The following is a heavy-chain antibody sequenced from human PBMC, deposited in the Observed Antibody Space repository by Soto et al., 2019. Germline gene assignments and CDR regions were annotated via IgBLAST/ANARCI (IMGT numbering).Heavy chain of an antibody. CDR3: ARDTSRPLDYNSNEYDDAFDI. Sequence: EVQLVESGGGLVQPGGSLRLSCAASGFNFKSYAMNWVRQAPGKGLEWVSFMSGGSSTIYYADSVKGRFTISRDNAQRSLHLHMNSLGAEDTAVYYCARDTSRPLDYNSNEYDDAFDIWGQGTMVAVSS. CDR2: MSGGSSTI. CDR1: GFNFKSYA. D-gene: IGHD1-20*01. V-gene: IGHV3-48*01. J-gene: IGHJ3*02.